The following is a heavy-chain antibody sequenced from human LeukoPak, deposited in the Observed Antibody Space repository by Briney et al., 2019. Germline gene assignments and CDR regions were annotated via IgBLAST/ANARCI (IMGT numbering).Heavy chain of an antibody. J-gene: IGHJ5*02. Sequence: SETLSPTCTVSGGSISSSSYYWGWIRQPPGKGLEWIGSIYYSGSTYYNPSLKSRVTISVDTSKNQFSLKLSSVTAADTAVYYCAEGYSSSWYDWFDPWGQGTLVTVSS. CDR3: AEGYSSSWYDWFDP. CDR2: IYYSGST. V-gene: IGHV4-39*01. CDR1: GGSISSSSYY. D-gene: IGHD6-13*01.